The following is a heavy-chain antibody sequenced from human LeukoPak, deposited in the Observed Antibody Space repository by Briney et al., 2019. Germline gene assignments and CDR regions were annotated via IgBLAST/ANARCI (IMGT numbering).Heavy chain of an antibody. CDR1: GYTFTIYY. V-gene: IGHV1-46*01. J-gene: IGHJ6*02. Sequence: ASVTVSFKASGYTFTIYYMHWVRQAPGQGLEWMGIINPSGGSTSYAQKFQGRVTMTRDTSTSTVYMELSSLRSEDTAVYYCARDRFGGYYYGMDVWGQGTTVTVS. D-gene: IGHD3-3*01. CDR2: INPSGGST. CDR3: ARDRFGGYYYGMDV.